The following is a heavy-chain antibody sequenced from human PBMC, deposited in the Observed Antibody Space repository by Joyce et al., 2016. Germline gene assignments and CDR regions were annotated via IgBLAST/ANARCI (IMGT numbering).Heavy chain of an antibody. V-gene: IGHV3-21*02. CDR3: ARGGLVYDYSMDV. D-gene: IGHD2-21*01. CDR1: GFMFRTSS. J-gene: IGHJ6*02. CDR2: ISGDRRLI. Sequence: EVQLVESGGGLVKPGGSLKISCAASGFMFRTSSMSWFRQAPGKGLEWVSAISGDRRLIVHGDSVRGRFTVSRDNAENSLYLQMKSLRVEDTAVYFCARGGLVYDYSMDVWGQGTTVIVSS.